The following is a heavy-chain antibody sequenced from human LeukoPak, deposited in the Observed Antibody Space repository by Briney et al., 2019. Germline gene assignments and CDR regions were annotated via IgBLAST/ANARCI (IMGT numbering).Heavy chain of an antibody. D-gene: IGHD6-19*01. CDR3: ARGDSSGWYGWAFDY. V-gene: IGHV4-34*01. Sequence: SETLSLTCAVYGGSFSGYYWSWIRQPPGKGLEWIGEINHSGSTNYNPSLKSRVTISVDTSKNQFSLKLSSVTAADTAVYYCARGDSSGWYGWAFDYWGQGTLATVSS. CDR2: INHSGST. J-gene: IGHJ4*02. CDR1: GGSFSGYY.